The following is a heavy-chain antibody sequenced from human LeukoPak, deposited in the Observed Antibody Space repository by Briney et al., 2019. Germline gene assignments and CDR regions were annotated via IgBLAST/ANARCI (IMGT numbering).Heavy chain of an antibody. CDR2: IYPGDSDT. J-gene: IGHJ4*02. V-gene: IGHV5-51*01. CDR3: ARALYYYDSSGYYEGRYYFDY. CDR1: GYSFTSYW. Sequence: PGESLKISCKGSGYSFTSYWIGWVRQMPGKGLEWMGIIYPGDSDTRYSPSFQGQVTISADKSISTAYLQWSSLKASDTAMYYCARALYYYDSSGYYEGRYYFDYWGQGTLVTVSS. D-gene: IGHD3-22*01.